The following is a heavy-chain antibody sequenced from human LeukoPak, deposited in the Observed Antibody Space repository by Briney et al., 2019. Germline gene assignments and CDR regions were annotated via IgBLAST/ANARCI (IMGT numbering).Heavy chain of an antibody. V-gene: IGHV3-33*01. CDR3: ARDPGDYSGSGSSDAFDI. J-gene: IGHJ3*02. CDR2: IWYDGSNK. Sequence: GRSLRLSCAASGFTFSSYGMHWVRQAPGKGLEWVAVIWYDGSNKYYADSVKGRFTISRDNSKNTLYLQMNSLRTEDTAVYYCARDPGDYSGSGSSDAFDIWGQGTMVTVSS. CDR1: GFTFSSYG. D-gene: IGHD3-10*01.